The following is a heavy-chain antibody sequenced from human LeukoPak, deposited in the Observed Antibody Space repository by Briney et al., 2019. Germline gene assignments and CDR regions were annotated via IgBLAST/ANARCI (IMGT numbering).Heavy chain of an antibody. CDR2: IYYSGST. Sequence: SQTLSLTCTVSGDSISSGGYYWTWIRQHPGKGLEWIGYIYYSGSTYYNPSLKSRVTISVDTSKNQFSLKLSSVTAADTAVYYCARAPEYSGYDFYWGQGTLVTVSS. CDR1: GDSISSGGYY. CDR3: ARAPEYSGYDFY. J-gene: IGHJ4*02. D-gene: IGHD5-12*01. V-gene: IGHV4-31*03.